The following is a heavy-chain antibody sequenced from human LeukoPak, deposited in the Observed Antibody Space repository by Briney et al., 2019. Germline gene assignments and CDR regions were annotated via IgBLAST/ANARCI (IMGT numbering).Heavy chain of an antibody. V-gene: IGHV3-7*01. CDR1: GFTFSTFG. Sequence: GGSLRLSCAASGFTFSTFGMTWVRQAPGKGLEWVANIKQDGSEKYYVDSVKGRFTISRDNAKNSLYLQMNSLRAEDTAVYYCARVRITMIVMAFDIWGQGTMVTVSS. J-gene: IGHJ3*02. D-gene: IGHD3-22*01. CDR3: ARVRITMIVMAFDI. CDR2: IKQDGSEK.